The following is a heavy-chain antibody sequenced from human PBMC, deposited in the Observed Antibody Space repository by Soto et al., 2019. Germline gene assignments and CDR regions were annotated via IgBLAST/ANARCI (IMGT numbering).Heavy chain of an antibody. CDR2: INAGNGNT. J-gene: IGHJ4*02. V-gene: IGHV1-3*01. D-gene: IGHD2-15*01. CDR1: GDTFTNYD. Sequence: ASVKVSCKASGDTFTNYDIKWVRQATGQRLEWMGWINAGNGNTKYSQKFQGRVTITRDTSASTAYMELSSLGSEDTAVYYCARGPGGPDGPGDYWGQGTLVTVSS. CDR3: ARGPGGPDGPGDY.